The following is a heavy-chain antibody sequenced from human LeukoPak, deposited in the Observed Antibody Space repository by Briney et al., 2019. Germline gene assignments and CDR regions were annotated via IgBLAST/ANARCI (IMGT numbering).Heavy chain of an antibody. Sequence: PSETLSLTCTVSGGSISSGDYYWSWIRQHPGKGLEWIGYIYYSGSTYYNPSLKSRVTISVDTSKNQFSLKLSSVTAADTAVYYCARGGIAAAGDFDYWGQGTLVTVSS. D-gene: IGHD6-13*01. V-gene: IGHV4-31*03. J-gene: IGHJ4*02. CDR2: IYYSGST. CDR3: ARGGIAAAGDFDY. CDR1: GGSISSGDYY.